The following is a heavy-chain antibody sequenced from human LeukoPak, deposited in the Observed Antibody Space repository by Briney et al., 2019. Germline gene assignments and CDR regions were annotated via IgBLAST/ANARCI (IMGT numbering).Heavy chain of an antibody. V-gene: IGHV1-18*01. CDR3: ARVSPDYYDSSGYFDY. CDR1: GYTFTSYG. D-gene: IGHD3-22*01. CDR2: ISAYNGNT. J-gene: IGHJ4*02. Sequence: ASVKVSCKASGYTFTSYGISWVRQAPGQGLEWMGWISAYNGNTNYAQKLQGRVTMTTDTYTSTAYMELRSLRSDDTAVYYCARVSPDYYDSSGYFDYWGQGTLVTVSS.